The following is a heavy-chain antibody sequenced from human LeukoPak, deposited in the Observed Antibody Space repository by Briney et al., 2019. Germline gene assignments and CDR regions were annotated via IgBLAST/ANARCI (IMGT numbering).Heavy chain of an antibody. CDR2: ISGYNGNT. V-gene: IGHV1-18*01. CDR1: GYTFTSYG. Sequence: GGSVKVSCKASGYTFTSYGISWVRQAPGQGLECMGWISGYNGNTNYAQNLQGRVTMTTDTSTSTAYMELRSLRSDDTAVYYCARLPIGGYCSGGSCIDWFDPWGQGTLVTVSS. D-gene: IGHD2-15*01. J-gene: IGHJ5*02. CDR3: ARLPIGGYCSGGSCIDWFDP.